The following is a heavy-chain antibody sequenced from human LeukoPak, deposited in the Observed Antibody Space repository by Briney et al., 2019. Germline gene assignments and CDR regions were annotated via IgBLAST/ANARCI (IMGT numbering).Heavy chain of an antibody. V-gene: IGHV3-48*01. CDR2: ISSSSSTI. CDR1: GFTFSSYS. Sequence: PGGSLRLSCAASGFTFSSYSMNWVRQAPGKGLEWVSYISSSSSTIYYADSVKGRFTISRDNAKNSLYLQMNSLRAEDTAVYYCARLLGDYYYYMDVWGKGTTVTVSS. J-gene: IGHJ6*03. D-gene: IGHD3-16*01. CDR3: ARLLGDYYYYMDV.